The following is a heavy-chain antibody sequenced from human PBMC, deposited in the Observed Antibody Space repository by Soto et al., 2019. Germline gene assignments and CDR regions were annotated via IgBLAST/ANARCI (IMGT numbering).Heavy chain of an antibody. V-gene: IGHV1-69*13. CDR3: ARDDATYCGGDCYRYFYYGMDV. CDR1: GGTFSNHA. J-gene: IGHJ6*02. Sequence: SVKVSCKASGGTFSNHATSWVRQAPGKGLEWVGGIIPMFPTADYAQRFQGRVTITADDSTTTVYMELSGLRSEDTAMYYCARDDATYCGGDCYRYFYYGMDVWGQGTTVTVSS. D-gene: IGHD2-21*02. CDR2: IIPMFPTA.